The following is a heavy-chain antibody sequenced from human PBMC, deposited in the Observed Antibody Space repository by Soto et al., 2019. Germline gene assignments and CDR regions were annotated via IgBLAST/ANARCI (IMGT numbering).Heavy chain of an antibody. D-gene: IGHD3-10*01. CDR3: VRGGSLGWYFDL. CDR1: GFTFSSYA. V-gene: IGHV3-23*01. Sequence: EVQLLESGGGLVQPGGSLRLSCAASGFTFSSYAMSWVRQAPGKGLEWVSAISGSGGSTYYADSVKGRFTISRDNSKNTLYLQMNSLRAEDTAVYYCVRGGSLGWYFDLWGRGTLVTVSS. J-gene: IGHJ2*01. CDR2: ISGSGGST.